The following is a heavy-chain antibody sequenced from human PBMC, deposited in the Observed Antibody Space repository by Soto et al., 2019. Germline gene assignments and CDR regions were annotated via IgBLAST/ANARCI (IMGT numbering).Heavy chain of an antibody. Sequence: EVQLLESGGGLVQPGGSLRLSCAASGFTFSSYAMSWVRQAPGKGLEWVSAISGSGGSTYYADSVKGRFTISRDNSKNTLYLQMDSLRAEDTAVYYCAKDSGDSSSWSYYYYYGMDVWGQGTTVTVSS. J-gene: IGHJ6*02. CDR2: ISGSGGST. V-gene: IGHV3-23*01. CDR3: AKDSGDSSSWSYYYYYGMDV. CDR1: GFTFSSYA. D-gene: IGHD6-13*01.